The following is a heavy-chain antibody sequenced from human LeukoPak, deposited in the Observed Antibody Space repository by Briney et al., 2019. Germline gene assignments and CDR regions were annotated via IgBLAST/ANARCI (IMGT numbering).Heavy chain of an antibody. CDR1: GGTFSSYA. D-gene: IGHD5-12*01. J-gene: IGHJ3*02. V-gene: IGHV1-69*04. CDR2: IIPILGIA. CDR3: ARDRRSGGGYNCDAFDI. Sequence: VASVRVSCKASGGTFSSYAISWVRQAPGQGLEWMGRIIPILGIANYAQKFQGRVTITADKSTSTAYMELSSLRSEDTAVYYCARDRRSGGGYNCDAFDIWGQGTMVTVSS.